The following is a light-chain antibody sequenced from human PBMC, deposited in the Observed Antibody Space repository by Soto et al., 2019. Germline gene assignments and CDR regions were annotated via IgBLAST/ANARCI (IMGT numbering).Light chain of an antibody. J-gene: IGKJ4*01. V-gene: IGKV2-28*01. CDR3: MQALQTPLT. CDR2: LGS. Sequence: DIVLTQSPLSLSVTPGESASISCRSTQSLLHRNGYNYLDWYVQKPGQPPQLLIYLGSNRASGVPDRFSGSGSGTDFTLKISRVEAEDVGVYYCMQALQTPLTFGGGTKVDIK. CDR1: QSLLHRNGYNY.